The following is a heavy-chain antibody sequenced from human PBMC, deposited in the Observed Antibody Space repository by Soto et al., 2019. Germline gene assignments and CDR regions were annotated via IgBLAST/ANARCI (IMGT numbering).Heavy chain of an antibody. J-gene: IGHJ4*02. CDR3: AGDSRWLQSPYYFDY. Sequence: GASVKVSCKASGGTFSSYAISWVRQAPGQGLEWMGGIIPIFGTANYAQKFQGRVTITADESTSTAYMELSSLRSEDTAVYYCAGDSRWLQSPYYFDYWGQGTLVTVSS. D-gene: IGHD5-12*01. V-gene: IGHV1-69*13. CDR1: GGTFSSYA. CDR2: IIPIFGTA.